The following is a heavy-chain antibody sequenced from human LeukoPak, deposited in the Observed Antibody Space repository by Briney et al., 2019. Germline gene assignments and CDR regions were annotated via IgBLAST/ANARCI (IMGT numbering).Heavy chain of an antibody. D-gene: IGHD6-25*01. CDR2: IYYSGTT. CDR1: GGSISSYY. Sequence: ASQTLSLTCTVSGGSISSYYWSWIRQPPGKGLEWIGYIYYSGTTNYNPSLKSRATISLDTSKNQFSLKLSSVTAAHTAVYYCARHGAGGYHFCYYGMDVWGQGTTVTVSS. J-gene: IGHJ6*02. CDR3: ARHGAGGYHFCYYGMDV. V-gene: IGHV4-59*08.